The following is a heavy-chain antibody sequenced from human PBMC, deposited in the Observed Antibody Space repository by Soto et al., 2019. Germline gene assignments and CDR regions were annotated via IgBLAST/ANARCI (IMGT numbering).Heavy chain of an antibody. CDR2: IRSKANSYAT. J-gene: IGHJ6*02. CDR1: GFTFSDSA. CDR3: YTKLASARSRQPHFYGLAV. D-gene: IGHD6-6*01. Sequence: TGGSLRLSCAASGFTFSDSAIHWVRQASGPGLEWVGRIRSKANSYATEYAESMKGRLTISRDDSNNTAYLQLNSLKSGDTAVYFCYTKLASARSRQPHFYGLAVWRPGTTVTVSS. V-gene: IGHV3-73*01.